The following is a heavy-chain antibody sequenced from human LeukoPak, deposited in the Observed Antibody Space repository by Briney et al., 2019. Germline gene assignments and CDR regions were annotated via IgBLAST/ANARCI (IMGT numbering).Heavy chain of an antibody. Sequence: ASVKVSCKASGYTFTSYDISWVRQATGQGLEWMGWMNPNSGNTGYAQKFQGRVTITRNTSITTAYMELGSLRSEDTAVYYCARAPRYDFWSGYPYYFDYWGQGTLVTVSS. J-gene: IGHJ4*02. CDR2: MNPNSGNT. D-gene: IGHD3-3*01. V-gene: IGHV1-8*03. CDR3: ARAPRYDFWSGYPYYFDY. CDR1: GYTFTSYD.